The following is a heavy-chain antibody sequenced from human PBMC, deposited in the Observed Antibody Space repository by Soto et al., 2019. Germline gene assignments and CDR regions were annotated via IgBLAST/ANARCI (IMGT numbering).Heavy chain of an antibody. CDR2: IYYSGST. D-gene: IGHD1-26*01. CDR3: ARVGSGDSHNAFDI. Sequence: SETLSLTCNVSGGSISNYYWSWIRQHPGKGLEWIGYIYYSGSTYYNPSLKSRVTISVDTSKNQFSLKLSSVTAADTAVYYCARVGSGDSHNAFDIWGQGTMVTVSS. V-gene: IGHV4-59*06. J-gene: IGHJ3*02. CDR1: GGSISNYY.